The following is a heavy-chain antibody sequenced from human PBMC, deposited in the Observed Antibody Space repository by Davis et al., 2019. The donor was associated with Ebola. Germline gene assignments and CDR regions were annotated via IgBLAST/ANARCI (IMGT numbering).Heavy chain of an antibody. J-gene: IGHJ4*02. V-gene: IGHV4-39*01. Sequence: MPSETLSLTCTVSGGSISSSSYYWGWIRQPPGKGLEWIGSIYYSGSTYYNPSLKSRVTISVDTSKNQFSLKLSSVTAADTAVYYCARALHYYDSSGYLGLWGQGTLVTVSS. CDR3: ARALHYYDSSGYLGL. D-gene: IGHD3-22*01. CDR2: IYYSGST. CDR1: GGSISSSSYY.